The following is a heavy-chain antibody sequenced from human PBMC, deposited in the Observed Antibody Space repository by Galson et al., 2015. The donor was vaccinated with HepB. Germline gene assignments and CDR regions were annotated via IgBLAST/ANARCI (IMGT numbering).Heavy chain of an antibody. Sequence: SLRLSCAASGFTFSDYHMSWIRQAPGKGLEWVSYISSSSSYTNYADSVKGRFTISRDNAKNSLYLQMNSLRAEDTAVYYCARVCGGSCYGAFDIWGQGTMVTVSS. V-gene: IGHV3-11*05. CDR1: GFTFSDYH. D-gene: IGHD2-15*01. J-gene: IGHJ3*02. CDR2: ISSSSSYT. CDR3: ARVCGGSCYGAFDI.